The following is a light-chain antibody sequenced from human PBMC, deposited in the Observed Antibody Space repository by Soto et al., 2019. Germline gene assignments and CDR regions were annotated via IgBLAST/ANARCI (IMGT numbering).Light chain of an antibody. V-gene: IGKV1-27*01. CDR1: QGISNY. J-gene: IGKJ3*01. CDR3: QKYSSVPL. Sequence: DIQMTQSPSSLSASVGDRVTITCRASQGISNYIAWYQQKPGKAPKLLIYAASTLQSGVPPRFSGSGSGTDFPLTITSLQPEDVATYSCQKYSSVPLFGPGTKVDIK. CDR2: AAS.